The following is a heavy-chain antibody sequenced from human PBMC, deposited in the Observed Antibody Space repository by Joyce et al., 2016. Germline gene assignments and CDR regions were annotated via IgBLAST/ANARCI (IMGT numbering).Heavy chain of an antibody. CDR2: ISHSGST. V-gene: IGHV4-4*02. J-gene: IGHJ4*02. CDR3: ARHRPSTTAFDY. D-gene: IGHD1-1*01. CDR1: GGSISSSNW. Sequence: QVQLQELGRGLVKPSGTLSLTCAVSGGSISSSNWWSWVRQPPGKGLEWIGEISHSGSTNYNPSLKSRVTISVDKSKNQFSLNLSSVTAVDTALYYCARHRPSTTAFDYWGQGTLVTVSS.